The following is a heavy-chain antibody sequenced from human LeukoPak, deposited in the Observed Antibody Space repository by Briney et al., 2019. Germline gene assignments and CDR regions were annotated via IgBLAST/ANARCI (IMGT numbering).Heavy chain of an antibody. D-gene: IGHD2-2*01. CDR3: ARFPYQPLSYYYYYGMDV. CDR1: GGSFSGYY. V-gene: IGHV4-34*01. Sequence: PSETLSLTCAVYGGSFSGYYWSWIRQPPGKGLEWIGEINHSGSTNYNPSLKSRVTISVDTSKNQFSLKLSSVTAADTAVYYCARFPYQPLSYYYYYGMDVWGQGTTVTVSS. CDR2: INHSGST. J-gene: IGHJ6*02.